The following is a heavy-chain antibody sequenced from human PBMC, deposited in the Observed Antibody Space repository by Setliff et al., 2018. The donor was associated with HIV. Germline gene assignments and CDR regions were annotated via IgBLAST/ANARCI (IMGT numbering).Heavy chain of an antibody. J-gene: IGHJ4*01. V-gene: IGHV4-4*08. CDR1: SGSMTGHY. CDR2: LHSLGSSRVSVTP. CDR3: ARGLSSQTYWGTRPPGLDY. D-gene: IGHD2-2*01. Sequence: SETLSLTCSVSSGSMTGHYWTWVRQPPGKGLEWIGYLHSLGSSRVSVTPNYSPSLKSRITISLDTSKRQFSLTMTSVTAADTAVYYCARGLSSQTYWGTRPPGLDYWGQGSLVTVSS.